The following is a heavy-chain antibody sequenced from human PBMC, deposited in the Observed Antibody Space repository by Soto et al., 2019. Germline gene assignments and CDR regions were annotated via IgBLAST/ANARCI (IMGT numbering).Heavy chain of an antibody. Sequence: ESLKISCKGSGYSFTSYWIRWVRQMPGKGLEWMGRIDPSDSYTNYSPSFQGHVTISADKSISNAYMQWSSLKASDTAMYYCARPRFIAAAETFDYWGQGTLVAVYS. CDR2: IDPSDSYT. V-gene: IGHV5-10-1*01. J-gene: IGHJ4*02. CDR3: ARPRFIAAAETFDY. CDR1: GYSFTSYW. D-gene: IGHD6-13*01.